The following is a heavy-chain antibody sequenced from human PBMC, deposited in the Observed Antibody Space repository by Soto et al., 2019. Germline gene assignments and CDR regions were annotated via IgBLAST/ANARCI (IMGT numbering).Heavy chain of an antibody. D-gene: IGHD3-9*01. Sequence: GGSLRLSCAASGFTFSSYWMNWVRQAPGKGLEWVANIKQDGSEKYYVDSVKGLFTISRDNAKNSLYLQMNSLRAEDTAVYYCARWNYDTSTGSWALDYWGQGTLVTVSS. V-gene: IGHV3-7*01. J-gene: IGHJ4*02. CDR2: IKQDGSEK. CDR3: ARWNYDTSTGSWALDY. CDR1: GFTFSSYW.